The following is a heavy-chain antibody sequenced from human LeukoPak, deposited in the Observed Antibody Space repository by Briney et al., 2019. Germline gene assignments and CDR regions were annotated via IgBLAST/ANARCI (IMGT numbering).Heavy chain of an antibody. CDR3: ARRGGYCSGGSCYLLYYFDS. J-gene: IGHJ4*02. CDR2: IHPPDSDT. Sequence: GESLKISCQGSGYSFTSYWIGWVRQMPGKGLEWMGIIHPPDSDTRYSPSFQGQVTISADKSISTAYLQWNSLKASDTAMYYCARRGGYCSGGSCYLLYYFDSWGQGTLVNVPS. V-gene: IGHV5-51*01. CDR1: GYSFTSYW. D-gene: IGHD2-15*01.